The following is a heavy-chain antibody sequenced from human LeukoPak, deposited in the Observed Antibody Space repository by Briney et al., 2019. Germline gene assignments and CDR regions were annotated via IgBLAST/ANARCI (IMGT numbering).Heavy chain of an antibody. J-gene: IGHJ4*02. D-gene: IGHD1-26*01. V-gene: IGHV4-59*01. CDR2: IYYSGST. Sequence: SETLSLTCTVSGGSISSYYWSWIRQPPGKGLEWIGYIYYSGSTNYNPSLKSRVTISVDTSKNQFSLKLSSVTAADTAVYYRARDRRGVGAAPFDYWGQGTLVTVSS. CDR1: GGSISSYY. CDR3: ARDRRGVGAAPFDY.